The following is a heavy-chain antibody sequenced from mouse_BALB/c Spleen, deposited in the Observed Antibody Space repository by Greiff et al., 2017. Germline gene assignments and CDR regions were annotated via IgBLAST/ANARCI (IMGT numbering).Heavy chain of an antibody. CDR3: ARQGYGPYYAMDY. J-gene: IGHJ4*01. Sequence: EVKLVESGGGLVQPGGSLKLSCAASGFTFSSYTMSWVRQTPETRLEWVAYISNGGGSTYYPDTVKGRFTISRDNAKNTLYRQMSSLKSEDTAMYYCARQGYGPYYAMDYWGQGTSVTVSS. CDR1: GFTFSSYT. CDR2: ISNGGGST. V-gene: IGHV5-12-2*01. D-gene: IGHD1-2*01.